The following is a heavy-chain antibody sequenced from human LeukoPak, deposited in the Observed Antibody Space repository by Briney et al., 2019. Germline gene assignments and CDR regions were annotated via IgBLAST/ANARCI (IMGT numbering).Heavy chain of an antibody. Sequence: PGGSLRLSCAASGFTFSSYWMHWVRHAPGKGLVWVSRINTDGSSTTYADSVKGRFTISRDNAKNTLYLQMNSLRAEDTAVYYCAGSYAGNSPFDYWGQGTLVTVSS. CDR1: GFTFSSYW. CDR3: AGSYAGNSPFDY. CDR2: INTDGSST. D-gene: IGHD4-23*01. V-gene: IGHV3-74*01. J-gene: IGHJ4*02.